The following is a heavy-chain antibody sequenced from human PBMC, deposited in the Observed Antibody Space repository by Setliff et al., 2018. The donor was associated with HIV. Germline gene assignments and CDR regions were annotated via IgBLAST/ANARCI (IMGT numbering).Heavy chain of an antibody. CDR3: ARDHQTMLWLDY. Sequence: VASVKVSCKASGGTFSSYAISWVRQAPGQGLEWMGGIIPIFGTANYAQKFQGRVTITADISTRTVYMELSSLTSEDTAIYYCARDHQTMLWLDYWGQGTLVTVSS. V-gene: IGHV1-69*06. D-gene: IGHD2-21*01. CDR1: GGTFSSYA. CDR2: IIPIFGTA. J-gene: IGHJ4*02.